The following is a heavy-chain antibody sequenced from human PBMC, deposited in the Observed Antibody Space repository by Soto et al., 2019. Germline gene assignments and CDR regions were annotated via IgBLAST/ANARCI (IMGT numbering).Heavy chain of an antibody. J-gene: IGHJ6*02. Sequence: PGGSLRLSCAASGFTFSSYWMSWVRQAPGKGLEWVANIKQDGSEKYYVDSVKGRFTISRDNAKNSLYLQMNSLRAEDTAVYYCARRTLYYGSGSYLHYYYGMDVWGQGTTVTVSS. D-gene: IGHD3-10*01. CDR1: GFTFSSYW. CDR2: IKQDGSEK. V-gene: IGHV3-7*03. CDR3: ARRTLYYGSGSYLHYYYGMDV.